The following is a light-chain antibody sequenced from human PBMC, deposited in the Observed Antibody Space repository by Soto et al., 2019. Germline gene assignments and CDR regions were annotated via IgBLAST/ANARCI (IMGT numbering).Light chain of an antibody. Sequence: DVQMTQSPSSLSASVGDKLTITCRANQSITNFLNWYQKKPGEVPKLLIYAASRLQSGVPSRFSGSGSGTDFALTINSLQPEDFATYYCQQSYTIPRRSFGGGTKVDIK. J-gene: IGKJ4*01. V-gene: IGKV1-39*01. CDR2: AAS. CDR1: QSITNF. CDR3: QQSYTIPRRS.